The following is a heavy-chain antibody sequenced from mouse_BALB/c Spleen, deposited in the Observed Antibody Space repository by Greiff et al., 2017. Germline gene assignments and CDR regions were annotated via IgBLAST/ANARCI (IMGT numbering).Heavy chain of an antibody. CDR1: GFSLTGYG. Sequence: VKVVESGPGLVAPSQSLSITCTVSGFSLTGYGVNWVRQPPGKGLEWLGMIWGDGSTDYNSALKSRLSISKDNSKSQVFLKMNSLQTDDTARYYCAREGVNWSSWFAYWGQGTLVTVSA. CDR2: IWGDGST. D-gene: IGHD4-1*01. CDR3: AREGVNWSSWFAY. J-gene: IGHJ3*01. V-gene: IGHV2-6-7*01.